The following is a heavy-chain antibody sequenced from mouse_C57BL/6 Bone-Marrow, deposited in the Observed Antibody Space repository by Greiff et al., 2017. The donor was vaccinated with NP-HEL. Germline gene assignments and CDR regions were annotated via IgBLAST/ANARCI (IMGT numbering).Heavy chain of an antibody. J-gene: IGHJ2*01. CDR2: FHPYNDDT. D-gene: IGHD2-5*01. Sequence: VKLMESGAELVKPGASVKMSCKASGYTFTTYPIEWMKQNHGKSLEWIGNFHPYNDDTKYNEKFKGKATLTVEKSSSTVYLELSRLTSDDSAVYYCARMMNSKGFFDYWGQGTTLTVSS. CDR3: ARMMNSKGFFDY. V-gene: IGHV1-47*01. CDR1: GYTFTTYP.